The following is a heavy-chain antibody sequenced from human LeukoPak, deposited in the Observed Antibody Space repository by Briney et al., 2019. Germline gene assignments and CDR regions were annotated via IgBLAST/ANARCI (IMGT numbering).Heavy chain of an antibody. CDR2: IHYSGNA. D-gene: IGHD6-13*01. CDR1: GGSISNGNYY. V-gene: IGHV4-39*01. CDR3: ASGYSTTLDF. J-gene: IGHJ4*02. Sequence: SETLSLTCTVSGGSISNGNYYWAWIRQPPGKRLESIGKIHYSGNAYYNPSLKSRVTISVDASRNQVSLKLNSVTAGDTAVYYCASGYSTTLDFWGQGTLVTVSS.